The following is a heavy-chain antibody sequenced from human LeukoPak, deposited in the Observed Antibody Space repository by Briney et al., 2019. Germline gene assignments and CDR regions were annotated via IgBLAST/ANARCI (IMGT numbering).Heavy chain of an antibody. CDR2: IKQDGSQK. J-gene: IGHJ4*02. V-gene: IGHV3-7*03. CDR1: GFTFSNHW. Sequence: GGSLTLSCAASGFTFSNHWMSWVRQAPGKGLEWVANIKQDGSQKYYVDSVKGRFTISRDNPKNSLYLQMNSLRAEDTAVYYCARVAGTYYYDSSGYYPDYWGQGTLVTVSS. CDR3: ARVAGTYYYDSSGYYPDY. D-gene: IGHD3-22*01.